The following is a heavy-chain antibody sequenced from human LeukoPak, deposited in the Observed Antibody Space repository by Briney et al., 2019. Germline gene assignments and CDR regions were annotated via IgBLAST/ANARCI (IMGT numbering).Heavy chain of an antibody. CDR2: MSYGGSNK. J-gene: IGHJ4*02. Sequence: GGPLTLPCAASGFTFDLYPMHWVRQAPGRGLEWVADMSYGGSNKYHAESVRGRFTISRDNSRNTLHLQMSSLRVADTAVYYCARDQVELCSSGSCYVIDNWGPGTLVAVPS. D-gene: IGHD2-15*01. CDR3: ARDQVELCSSGSCYVIDN. CDR1: GFTFDLYP. V-gene: IGHV3-30*04.